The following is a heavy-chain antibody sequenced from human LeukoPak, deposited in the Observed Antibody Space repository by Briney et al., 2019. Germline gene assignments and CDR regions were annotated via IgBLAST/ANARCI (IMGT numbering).Heavy chain of an antibody. J-gene: IGHJ4*02. Sequence: GGSLRLSCAASGFTFSNYAMHWVRQAPGKGLEWVSTIDGPTFRTHYADSVMGRFTISRDNSKNTLFLQMNSLRAEDTAVYPCTTWLGAHFDFWGQGTLVTVSS. V-gene: IGHV3-23*01. D-gene: IGHD6-19*01. CDR2: IDGPTFRT. CDR1: GFTFSNYA. CDR3: TTWLGAHFDF.